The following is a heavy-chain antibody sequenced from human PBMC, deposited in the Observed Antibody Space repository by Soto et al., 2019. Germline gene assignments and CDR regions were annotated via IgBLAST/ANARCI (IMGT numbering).Heavy chain of an antibody. CDR1: GYTFTDYD. Sequence: QVRVVQSGAEVKKPGVSVKVSCKTSGYTFTDYDINWVRQAPGQGLEWMGWVSPDHGNAGYAQQFQGRVTMTSDTSISTVFMELTNLRSEDTAVYYCAVTTGYWGQGTKVTVSS. D-gene: IGHD4-17*01. CDR2: VSPDHGNA. J-gene: IGHJ4*02. V-gene: IGHV1-8*01. CDR3: AVTTGY.